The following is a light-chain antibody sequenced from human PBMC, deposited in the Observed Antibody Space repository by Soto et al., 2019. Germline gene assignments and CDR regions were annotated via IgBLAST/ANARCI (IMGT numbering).Light chain of an antibody. J-gene: IGKJ4*01. Sequence: EVVMTQSPATLSVSPGERATLSCRASQSVSSNLAWYQQKPGQTPRLLIYDASTRATGIPARFSGRGSGTEFTLTISSLQSEDFAVYYCQQYNNWPFTFGGGTKVEIK. V-gene: IGKV3-15*01. CDR1: QSVSSN. CDR3: QQYNNWPFT. CDR2: DAS.